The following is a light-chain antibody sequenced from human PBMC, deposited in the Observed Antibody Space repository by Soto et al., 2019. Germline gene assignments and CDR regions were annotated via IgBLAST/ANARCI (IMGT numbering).Light chain of an antibody. V-gene: IGKV1-39*01. Sequence: IQLTQSPSSLSASVGGRVTITCRASQGISSALAWYQKKPGKAPKLLIYAASSLQSGVPSRFSGSGSGTHFTLTISSLQTEDFATYQCQQSYNPPLTFGGGTKVDIK. CDR3: QQSYNPPLT. CDR2: AAS. CDR1: QGISSA. J-gene: IGKJ4*01.